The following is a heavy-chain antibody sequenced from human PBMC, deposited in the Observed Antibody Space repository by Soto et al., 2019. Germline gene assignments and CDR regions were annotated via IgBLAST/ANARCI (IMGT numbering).Heavy chain of an antibody. V-gene: IGHV3-23*01. J-gene: IGHJ6*02. CDR1: GFTFSNSL. CDR3: AKRMSRSSAGMDV. D-gene: IGHD2-2*01. CDR2: IIGGGGST. Sequence: EVQLLESGGGLVQPGGSLRLSCSASGFTFSNSLMRWVRQAPGKGLEWVSSIIGGGGSTSYADSVKGRFTIFSDSSQNTVYLQMNSLRAEDSAVYYCAKRMSRSSAGMDVWGRGTTVTVSS.